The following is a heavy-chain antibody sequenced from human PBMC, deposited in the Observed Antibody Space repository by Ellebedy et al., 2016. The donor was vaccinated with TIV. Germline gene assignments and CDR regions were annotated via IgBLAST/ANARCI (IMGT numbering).Heavy chain of an antibody. Sequence: ASVKVSCKASGYTFTSYGFSWVRQAPGQGLEWMGWISAHNGHTNYAQRLQGRVTMTTDTSTTTAYMELRSLKSDDTAVYYCARSRQTFGELTGFDPWGQGTPVTVSS. CDR3: ARSRQTFGELTGFDP. D-gene: IGHD3-10*01. CDR2: ISAHNGHT. J-gene: IGHJ5*02. V-gene: IGHV1-18*04. CDR1: GYTFTSYG.